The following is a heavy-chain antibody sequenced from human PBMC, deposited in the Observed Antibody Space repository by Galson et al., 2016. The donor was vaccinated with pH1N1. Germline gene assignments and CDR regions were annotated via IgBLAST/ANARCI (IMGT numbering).Heavy chain of an antibody. CDR1: GYTFTNYH. J-gene: IGHJ3*01. Sequence: SVKVSCKASGYTFTNYHIHWVRQAPGQGLDWMGIVNPNGGSTNYAQRFQGRVTMATDTSTSTVYMELSSLRSEATAIYYCAKGRVDSTIFRAISIRGDEALDFWGQGTMVTVSS. D-gene: IGHD3-10*01. CDR3: AKGRVDSTIFRAISIRGDEALDF. CDR2: VNPNGGST. V-gene: IGHV1-46*01.